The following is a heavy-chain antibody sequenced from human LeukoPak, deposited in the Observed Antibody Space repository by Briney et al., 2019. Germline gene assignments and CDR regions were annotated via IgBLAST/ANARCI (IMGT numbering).Heavy chain of an antibody. D-gene: IGHD1-20*01. CDR3: ASLPNWNGESWFDP. Sequence: PSETLSLTCTVSGGSISSYYWSWIRQPPGKGLEWIGYIYYSGSTNYNPSLKSRVTISVDTSKNQFSLKLSSVTAADTAVYYCASLPNWNGESWFDPWGQGTLVTVSS. CDR1: GGSISSYY. J-gene: IGHJ5*02. V-gene: IGHV4-59*01. CDR2: IYYSGST.